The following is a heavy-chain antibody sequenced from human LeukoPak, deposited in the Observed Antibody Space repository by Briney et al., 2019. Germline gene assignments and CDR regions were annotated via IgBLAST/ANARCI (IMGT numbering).Heavy chain of an antibody. J-gene: IGHJ4*02. D-gene: IGHD1-1*01. V-gene: IGHV3-23*01. Sequence: PGGSLRLSCVASGFTFTSYAMSWVRQAPGKGLEWVSSISGSGRDTYYAVSVKGRFTISRDNSKNTVSLQMNSLRADDTAVYYCAKDPRRGFNCCFDYWGRGALVTVSS. CDR3: AKDPRRGFNCCFDY. CDR1: GFTFTSYA. CDR2: ISGSGRDT.